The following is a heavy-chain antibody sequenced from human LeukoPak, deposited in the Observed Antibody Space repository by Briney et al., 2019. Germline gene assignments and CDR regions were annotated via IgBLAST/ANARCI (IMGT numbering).Heavy chain of an antibody. J-gene: IGHJ5*02. Sequence: GGSLRLSCAASGFTFGTYWMSWVRQAPGKGLEWVANIKPDGGVTHYVDSVTGRFTISRDNAKNSLYLQMNSLRDEDTAVYYCARGHSSGRNWFDPWGQGTLVTVSS. V-gene: IGHV3-7*01. D-gene: IGHD6-19*01. CDR2: IKPDGGVT. CDR3: ARGHSSGRNWFDP. CDR1: GFTFGTYW.